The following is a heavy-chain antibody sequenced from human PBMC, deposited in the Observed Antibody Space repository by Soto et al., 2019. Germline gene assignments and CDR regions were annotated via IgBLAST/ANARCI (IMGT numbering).Heavy chain of an antibody. Sequence: GTPVEVCSEACGITFETYALPSVRQAPGQRLEWVGWINTGNGNTRYSQKLQDRLTLTRDTSASTAYMDLSSLRSEDTAIYYCERAISGYVTWGQGTQVTVSS. J-gene: IGHJ5*02. V-gene: IGHV1-3*04. CDR2: INTGNGNT. D-gene: IGHD5-12*01. CDR1: GITFETYA. CDR3: ERAISGYVT.